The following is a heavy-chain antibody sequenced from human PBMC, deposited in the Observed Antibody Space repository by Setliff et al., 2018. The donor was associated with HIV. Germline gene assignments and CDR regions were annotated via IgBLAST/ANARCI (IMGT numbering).Heavy chain of an antibody. Sequence: NPSETLSLTCTVSGGSISRSSYYWGWIRQPPGKGLEWIGSIYSSGSTYYNPSLKSRVTISVDTSKNQFSLKLSSVTAADTAVYYCARTVTGLPRYYFDYWGQGTLVTVSS. CDR1: GGSISRSSYY. CDR2: IYSSGST. D-gene: IGHD1-20*01. V-gene: IGHV4-39*01. J-gene: IGHJ4*02. CDR3: ARTVTGLPRYYFDY.